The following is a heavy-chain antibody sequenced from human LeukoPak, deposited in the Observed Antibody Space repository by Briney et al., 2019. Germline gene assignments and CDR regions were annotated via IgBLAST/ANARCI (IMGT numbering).Heavy chain of an antibody. CDR1: GFTFSGYA. CDR3: AKAGYSYGSNYLDS. Sequence: GRSLRLSCAASGFTFSGYAMSWVRQTPRKGHECVSGISGSGGSTYYAASVKGRFTISRDHSRSTLYLQMNRLRAEDTAVYYCAKAGYSYGSNYLDSWGQGTPVTASS. D-gene: IGHD5-18*01. CDR2: ISGSGGST. V-gene: IGHV3-23*01. J-gene: IGHJ4*02.